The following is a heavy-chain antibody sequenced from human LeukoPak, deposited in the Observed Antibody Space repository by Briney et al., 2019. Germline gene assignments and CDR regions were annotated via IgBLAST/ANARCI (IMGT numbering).Heavy chain of an antibody. V-gene: IGHV3-73*01. D-gene: IGHD3-16*02. CDR1: GFTFSGSA. J-gene: IGHJ4*02. Sequence: GGSLKLSCAASGFTFSGSAMHWVRQASGHGLGCVGRIRSKANSYATAYAASVIGRFTISRDDSKNTAYLQMNSLKSEDTAVYYFTRLAYDYVWGSYRHFDYWGQGTLVTVSS. CDR3: TRLAYDYVWGSYRHFDY. CDR2: IRSKANSYAT.